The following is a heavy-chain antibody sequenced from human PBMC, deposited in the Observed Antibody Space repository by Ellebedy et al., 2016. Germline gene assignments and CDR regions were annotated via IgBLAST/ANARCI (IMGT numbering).Heavy chain of an antibody. CDR1: GYTLTELS. D-gene: IGHD3-10*01. CDR3: AKTSGWGYGEN. Sequence: ASVKVSXXVSGYTLTELSMHWVRQAPGTGLEWMGGFDPEDGETIYAQKLQGRVTMTEDTSTDTAYMELSSLRSDDTAMYYCAKTSGWGYGENWGQGTLVTVSS. CDR2: FDPEDGET. V-gene: IGHV1-24*01. J-gene: IGHJ4*02.